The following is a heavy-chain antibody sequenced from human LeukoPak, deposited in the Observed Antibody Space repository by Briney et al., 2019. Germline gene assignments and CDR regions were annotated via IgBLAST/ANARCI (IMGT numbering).Heavy chain of an antibody. J-gene: IGHJ4*02. D-gene: IGHD5-18*01. Sequence: SETLSLTCTVSGGSISSGDYYWSWIRQPPGKGLEWIGYIYYSGSTYYNPSLKSRVTISVDTPKNQFSLKLSSVTAADTAVYYCARDMFRGYTHWGQGTLVTVSS. V-gene: IGHV4-30-4*01. CDR2: IYYSGST. CDR1: GGSISSGDYY. CDR3: ARDMFRGYTH.